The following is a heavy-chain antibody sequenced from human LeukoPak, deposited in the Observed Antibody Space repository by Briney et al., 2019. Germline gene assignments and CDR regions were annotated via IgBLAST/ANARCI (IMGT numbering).Heavy chain of an antibody. J-gene: IGHJ4*02. CDR3: ARARGGDTFDY. D-gene: IGHD6-25*01. Sequence: SETLSLTCTVSGGSISSYYWSWIRQPPGKGLEWIGYIYYSGSTNYNPSLKSRVTISVDTSKNQFSLKLSSVTAADTAVYYCARARGGDTFDYWGQGTLITVSS. V-gene: IGHV4-59*12. CDR1: GGSISSYY. CDR2: IYYSGST.